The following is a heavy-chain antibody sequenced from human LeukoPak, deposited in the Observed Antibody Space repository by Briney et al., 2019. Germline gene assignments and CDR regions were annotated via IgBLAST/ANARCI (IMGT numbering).Heavy chain of an antibody. J-gene: IGHJ4*02. CDR2: ISLDGSNE. D-gene: IGHD6-19*01. V-gene: IGHV3-30*18. Sequence: GGSLRLSCAASGFTFSSFWVHWVRQAPGKGLMWVAGISLDGSNEYYIDFVKGRFTIARDNSKNTVYLQMNSLRPEDTAVYYCAKQIAVAGLLDSWGQGTLVTVSS. CDR3: AKQIAVAGLLDS. CDR1: GFTFSSFW.